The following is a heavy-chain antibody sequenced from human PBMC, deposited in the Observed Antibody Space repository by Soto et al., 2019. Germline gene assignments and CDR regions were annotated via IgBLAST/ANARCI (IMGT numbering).Heavy chain of an antibody. CDR2: ISYSGST. CDR1: GGSMNSGGSY. J-gene: IGHJ5*02. V-gene: IGHV4-31*03. CDR3: ARVQDRLRSAGPHGSVGP. D-gene: IGHD3-10*01. Sequence: QVQLQESGPGLVKPSQTLSLTCTVSGGSMNSGGSYWSRIRQHPGKGLEWIGYISYSGSTYYNPSLKTRVAISVDASENQFSLKLSSVTAADTAVYYCARVQDRLRSAGPHGSVGPWGQGTLVTVSS.